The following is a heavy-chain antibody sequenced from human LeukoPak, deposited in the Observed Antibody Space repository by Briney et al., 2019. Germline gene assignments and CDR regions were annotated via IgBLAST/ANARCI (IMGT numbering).Heavy chain of an antibody. V-gene: IGHV3-64*01. D-gene: IGHD3-10*01. CDR1: GFTFSSYA. Sequence: GGSLRLSCAASGFTFSSYAMHWVRQAPGKGLEYVSAISSNGGSTYYANSVKGRFTISRDNSKNTLYLQMGSLRAEDMAVYYCARDRGTMVRGVYDYWGQGTLVTVSS. CDR2: ISSNGGST. J-gene: IGHJ4*02. CDR3: ARDRGTMVRGVYDY.